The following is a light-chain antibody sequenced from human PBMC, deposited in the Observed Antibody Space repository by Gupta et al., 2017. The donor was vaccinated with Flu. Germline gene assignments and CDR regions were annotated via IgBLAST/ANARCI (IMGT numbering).Light chain of an antibody. CDR1: KIGSKS. J-gene: IGLJ2*01. V-gene: IGLV3-21*02. CDR3: QVWDTSSVVE. CDR2: DDR. Sequence: SYVLTQPPSVSVAPGQTARLPCGGTKIGSKSVHWYQQKPGQAPVLVVYDDRDRPSGIPERFAGSNSGNTATLTVSMVEAGDEADYYCQVWDTSSVVEFGGGTKLTVL.